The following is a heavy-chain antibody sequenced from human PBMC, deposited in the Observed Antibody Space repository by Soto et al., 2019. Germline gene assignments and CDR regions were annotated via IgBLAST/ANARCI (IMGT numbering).Heavy chain of an antibody. Sequence: QVQLQESGPGLVKPSETLSLTCTVPSGSIRTSYWTWIRQFPGKRLEWIAHIHNSGNTNSNPSLKSRVHISMVTSKDQILLRLTSVTAADYGMYSCVRIPDEGVTAIDMWGPGTMVTVSS. V-gene: IGHV4-59*01. CDR3: VRIPDEGVTAIDM. D-gene: IGHD2-21*01. J-gene: IGHJ3*02. CDR2: IHNSGNT. CDR1: SGSIRTSY.